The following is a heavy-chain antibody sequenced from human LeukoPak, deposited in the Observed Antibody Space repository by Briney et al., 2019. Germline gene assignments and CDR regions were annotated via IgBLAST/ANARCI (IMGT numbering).Heavy chain of an antibody. CDR2: IYHSGST. CDR3: ARVGQYCSGGSCSWGAGDDAFDI. V-gene: IGHV4-38-2*02. Sequence: PSETLSLTCTVSGYSISSGYYWGWIRQPPGKGLEWIGSIYHSGSTYYNPSLKSRVTISVDTSKNQFSLKLSSVTAADTAVYYCARVGQYCSGGSCSWGAGDDAFDIWGQGTMATVSS. D-gene: IGHD2-15*01. J-gene: IGHJ3*02. CDR1: GYSISSGYY.